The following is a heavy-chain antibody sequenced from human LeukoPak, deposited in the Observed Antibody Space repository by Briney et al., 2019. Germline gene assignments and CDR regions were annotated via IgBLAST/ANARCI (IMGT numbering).Heavy chain of an antibody. J-gene: IGHJ4*02. V-gene: IGHV4-4*07. Sequence: SETPSLTCTVSGGSISSYYWSWIRQPAGKGLEWIGRIYTSGSTNYNPSLKSRVTMSVDTSKNQFSLKLSSVTAADTAVYYCAREGYDSSGYPGEIDYWGQGTLVTVSS. CDR1: GGSISSYY. D-gene: IGHD3-22*01. CDR3: AREGYDSSGYPGEIDY. CDR2: IYTSGST.